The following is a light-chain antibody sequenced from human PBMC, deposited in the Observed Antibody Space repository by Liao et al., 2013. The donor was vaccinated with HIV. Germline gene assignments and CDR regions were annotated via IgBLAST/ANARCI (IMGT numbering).Light chain of an antibody. CDR2: EDN. CDR3: QAWDSSTGVV. V-gene: IGLV3-1*01. Sequence: SYELTQPPSVSVSPGQTASITCSGDKLGDKYAYWYQQKPGQSPVLVIYEDNKGPSGIPERFSGSNSGNTATLTISGTQAMDEADYYCQAWDSSTGVVFGGGTKLTVL. CDR1: KLGDKY. J-gene: IGLJ2*01.